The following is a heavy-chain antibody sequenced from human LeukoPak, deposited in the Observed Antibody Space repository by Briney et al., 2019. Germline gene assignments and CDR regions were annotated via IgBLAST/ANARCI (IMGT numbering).Heavy chain of an antibody. D-gene: IGHD3-22*01. Sequence: SETLSLTCAVYGGSFSGYYWSWIRQPPGKGLEWIGEINHSGSTNYNPSLKSRVTISVDTSKNQFSLKLSSVTAADTAVYYCARLHSSGYYYDYWGQGTLVTVSS. V-gene: IGHV4-34*01. CDR2: INHSGST. CDR3: ARLHSSGYYYDY. J-gene: IGHJ4*02. CDR1: GGSFSGYY.